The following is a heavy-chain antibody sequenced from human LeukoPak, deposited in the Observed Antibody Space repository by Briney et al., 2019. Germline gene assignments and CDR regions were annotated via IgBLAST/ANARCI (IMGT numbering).Heavy chain of an antibody. CDR3: ARDVGPY. Sequence: PGGSLRLSCAASGFTFSGYAMHWVHQAPGKGLEYVSAISTTGGRTYYVNSVRGRFTISRDNSKNTLYLQMGSLRTEDTAVYYCARDVGPYWGQGTLVTVSS. CDR1: GFTFSGYA. CDR2: ISTTGGRT. V-gene: IGHV3-64*01. D-gene: IGHD2-15*01. J-gene: IGHJ4*02.